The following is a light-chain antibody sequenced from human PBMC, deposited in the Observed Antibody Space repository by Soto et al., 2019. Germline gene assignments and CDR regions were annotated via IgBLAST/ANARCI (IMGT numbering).Light chain of an antibody. Sequence: DIVMPQSPLSLTVTPGEPASISCRSSQSLLHSNGYNYLDWYLQKPGQSPQLLIYLGSNRASGVHDRFSGSRAGTDFTLKISRVEAEDVGVYYCMQALQTLRTFGQGTKVEIK. CDR3: MQALQTLRT. CDR2: LGS. J-gene: IGKJ1*01. CDR1: QSLLHSNGYNY. V-gene: IGKV2-28*01.